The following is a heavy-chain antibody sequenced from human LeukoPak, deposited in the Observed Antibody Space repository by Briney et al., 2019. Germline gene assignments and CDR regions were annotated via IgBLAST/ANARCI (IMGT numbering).Heavy chain of an antibody. V-gene: IGHV1-69*13. CDR3: ASRLYCSNTRCRNFPFAY. D-gene: IGHD2-2*01. CDR1: GGTFSSYA. Sequence: SVKVSCKASGGTFSSYAINWVRQAPEQGLEWMGGIIPIFGTANYAQKFQDRVTITADESTSTAYMELSSLRSEDTAIYYCASRLYCSNTRCRNFPFAYWGQGTLVTVSS. J-gene: IGHJ4*02. CDR2: IIPIFGTA.